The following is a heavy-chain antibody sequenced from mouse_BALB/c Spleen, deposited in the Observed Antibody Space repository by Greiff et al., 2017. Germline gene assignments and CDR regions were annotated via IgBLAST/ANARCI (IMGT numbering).Heavy chain of an antibody. CDR3: ARHDYYRYGAYAMDY. CDR2: FYPGSGSI. J-gene: IGHJ4*01. V-gene: IGHV1-62-2*01. D-gene: IGHD2-14*01. CDR1: GYTFTEYT. Sequence: VHLVESGAELVKPGASVKLSCKASGYTFTEYTIHWVKQRSGQGLEWIGWFYPGSGSIKYNEKFKDKATLTADKSSSTVYMELSRLTSEDSAVYFCARHDYYRYGAYAMDYWGQGTSVTVSS.